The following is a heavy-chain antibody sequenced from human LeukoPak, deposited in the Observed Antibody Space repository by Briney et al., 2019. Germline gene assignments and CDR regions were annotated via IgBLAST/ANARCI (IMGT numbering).Heavy chain of an antibody. D-gene: IGHD3-3*01. V-gene: IGHV3-74*01. J-gene: IGHJ4*02. CDR2: INSDGSST. CDR1: GFTFSCYW. Sequence: GGSLRLSCAASGFTFSCYWMDWVRQAPGKGLVWVSRINSDGSSTSYADSVKGRFTISRDNAKNTLYLQMNSLRAEDTAVYYCARWSSYYQYIHYWGQGNLVTVSS. CDR3: ARWSSYYQYIHY.